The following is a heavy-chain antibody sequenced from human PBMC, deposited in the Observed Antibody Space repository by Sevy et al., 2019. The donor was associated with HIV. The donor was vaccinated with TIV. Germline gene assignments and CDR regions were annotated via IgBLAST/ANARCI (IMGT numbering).Heavy chain of an antibody. J-gene: IGHJ4*02. D-gene: IGHD6-13*01. V-gene: IGHV1-69*13. Sequence: ASVTVSCKASGHTFSSYAFSWVRQAPGQGLEWMGGIIPMFATANYVQKFQGRVTITADESTSTAYMELSSLRSEDTAIYYCARSMSWYASFDYWGQGTLVTVSS. CDR1: GHTFSSYA. CDR3: ARSMSWYASFDY. CDR2: IIPMFATA.